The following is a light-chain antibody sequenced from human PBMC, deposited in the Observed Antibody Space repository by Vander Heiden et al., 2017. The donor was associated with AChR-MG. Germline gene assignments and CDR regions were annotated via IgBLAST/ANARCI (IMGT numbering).Light chain of an antibody. V-gene: IGLV2-14*01. CDR3: TAYTTSSTIL. CDR1: SSDIGAYEY. Sequence: QSALTQPASVSGSPGQSNTISCTGTSSDIGAYEYVSWYQQHPDKAPKLLIYEVSNRPLGISDRFSGSKSGSTASLTISGLQTEDESDYYCTAYTTSSTILFGGGTKVTVL. CDR2: EVS. J-gene: IGLJ2*01.